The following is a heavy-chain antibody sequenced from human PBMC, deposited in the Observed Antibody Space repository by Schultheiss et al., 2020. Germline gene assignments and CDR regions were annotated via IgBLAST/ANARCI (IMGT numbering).Heavy chain of an antibody. CDR1: GGSFSGYY. D-gene: IGHD5-24*01. CDR2: IYYSGST. Sequence: SETLSLTCAVYGGSFSGYYWSWIRQPPGKGLEWIGYIYYSGSTNYNPSLKSRVTISVDTSKNQFSLKLNSVTAADTAVYYCARGADAYKTRYWGQGTLVTVSS. CDR3: ARGADAYKTRY. V-gene: IGHV4-59*01. J-gene: IGHJ4*02.